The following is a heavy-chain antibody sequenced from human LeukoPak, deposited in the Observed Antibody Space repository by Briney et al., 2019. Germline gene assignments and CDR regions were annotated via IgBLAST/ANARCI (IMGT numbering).Heavy chain of an antibody. J-gene: IGHJ4*02. CDR3: ARKASAYSSSWSDY. V-gene: IGHV1-18*01. CDR2: ISAYNGNT. CDR1: GYTFTSYD. Sequence: ASVKVSCKASGYTFTSYDINWVRQAPGQGLEWMGWISAYNGNTSYAQKLQGRVTMTTDTSTSTAYMELRSLRSDDTAVYYCARKASAYSSSWSDYWGQGTLVTVSS. D-gene: IGHD6-13*01.